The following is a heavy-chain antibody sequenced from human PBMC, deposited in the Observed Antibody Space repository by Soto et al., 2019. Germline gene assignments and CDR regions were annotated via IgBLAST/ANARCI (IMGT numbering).Heavy chain of an antibody. J-gene: IGHJ4*02. V-gene: IGHV3-7*01. CDR3: ARVRTPFKYYFDY. Sequence: EVQLVESGGGLVQPGGSLRLSCAASGFTFSSYWMSWVRQAPGKGLERVANIKQDGSEKYYVDSVKGRFTISRDNAKNSLYLQMNSLRAEDTAVYYCARVRTPFKYYFDYWGQGTLVTVSS. CDR2: IKQDGSEK. CDR1: GFTFSSYW.